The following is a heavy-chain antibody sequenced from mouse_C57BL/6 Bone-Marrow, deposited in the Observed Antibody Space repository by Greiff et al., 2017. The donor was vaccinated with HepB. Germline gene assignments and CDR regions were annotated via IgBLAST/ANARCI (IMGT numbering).Heavy chain of an antibody. Sequence: QVQLQQSGAELARAGASVKLSCKASGYTFTSYGISWVKQRTGQGLEWIGEIYPRSGNTYYNEKFKGKATLTADKSSSTAYMELRSLTSEDSAVYFCARSGVYYYGSTWFAYWGQGTRVTVSA. J-gene: IGHJ3*01. D-gene: IGHD1-1*01. V-gene: IGHV1-81*01. CDR3: ARSGVYYYGSTWFAY. CDR1: GYTFTSYG. CDR2: IYPRSGNT.